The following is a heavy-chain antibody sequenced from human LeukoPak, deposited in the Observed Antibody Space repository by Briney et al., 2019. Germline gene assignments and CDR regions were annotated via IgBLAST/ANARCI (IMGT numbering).Heavy chain of an antibody. V-gene: IGHV4-39*01. D-gene: IGHD6-25*01. CDR2: ISYSGTT. Sequence: SETLSLTCTVSGGSISTCSYCWGWIRQPPGKGLEWNGSISYSGTTCYNPSLKSRVTIYVDTSNNQFSLRLTSVTAADTAVYFCARHPSSAWHADYWGHGTLVTVSS. J-gene: IGHJ4*01. CDR3: ARHPSSAWHADY. CDR1: GGSISTCSYC.